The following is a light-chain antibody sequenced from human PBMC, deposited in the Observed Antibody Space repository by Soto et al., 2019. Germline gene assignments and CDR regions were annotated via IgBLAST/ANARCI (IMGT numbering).Light chain of an antibody. CDR1: QSVSSYY. CDR2: GAS. V-gene: IGKV3-20*01. CDR3: QQSPVT. Sequence: EIVLTQSPGNLSLSPGERATLSCRASQSVSSYYLAWYQQKPGQAPRLLIYGASTRATGIPDRFSGSGSGTDFTLTITRLEPEDCALYYCQQSPVTFGQGPKVDIK. J-gene: IGKJ1*01.